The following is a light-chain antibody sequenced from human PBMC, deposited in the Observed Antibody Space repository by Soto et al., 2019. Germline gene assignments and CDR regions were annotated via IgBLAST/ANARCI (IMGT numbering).Light chain of an antibody. CDR2: DVN. CDR1: TTDIDNYDS. J-gene: IGLJ1*01. V-gene: IGLV2-18*01. CDR3: SLYSSNGSLI. Sequence: QSVLAQPASVSGSPGQSVTISCTATTTDIDNYDSVSWYQQAPGTAPKLIIYDVNNRPSGAPDRFSGSTSGNTASLTISGLQAEDETDYFCSLYSSNGSLIFGPGTRSPS.